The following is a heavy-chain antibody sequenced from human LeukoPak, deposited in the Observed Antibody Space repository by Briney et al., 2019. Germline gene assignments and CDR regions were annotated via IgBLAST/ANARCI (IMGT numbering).Heavy chain of an antibody. J-gene: IGHJ4*02. Sequence: ASVTVSCKASGYTFTNCYIHWVRQAPGQGLDWIGVINPNGGGTTYAQKFQGRVIVTRDTSTSTVYMELSSLRSEDTALYYCARDPGGSALDYWGQGTLVTVSS. D-gene: IGHD4-23*01. CDR1: GYTFTNCY. CDR2: INPNGGGT. CDR3: ARDPGGSALDY. V-gene: IGHV1-46*01.